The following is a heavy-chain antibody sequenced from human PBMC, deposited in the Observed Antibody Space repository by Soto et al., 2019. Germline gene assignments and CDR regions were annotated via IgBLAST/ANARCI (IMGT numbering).Heavy chain of an antibody. CDR2: VYYSGDT. Sequence: QLQLQESGPGLVKPSETLSLTCTVSGGSINSSRYYWGWIRQPPGKGLEWIGDVYYSGDTYYNPSPQSRVSICVDSSKTPFSLKLSCVTVADTAVHYCARHVLVVVVTANLCVFGIWGQGTMVTVSS. D-gene: IGHD2-21*02. CDR1: GGSINSSRYY. CDR3: ARHVLVVVVTANLCVFGI. J-gene: IGHJ3*02. V-gene: IGHV4-39*01.